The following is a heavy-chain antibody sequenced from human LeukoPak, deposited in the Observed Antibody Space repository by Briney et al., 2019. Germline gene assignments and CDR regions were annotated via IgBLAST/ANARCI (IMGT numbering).Heavy chain of an antibody. V-gene: IGHV5-51*01. CDR2: IYPGDSDT. D-gene: IGHD6-13*01. CDR1: GYSFTSYW. Sequence: GESLKISCKGSGYSFTSYWIGWVRQMPGKGLEWMGFIYPGDSDTRYSPSFQGQVTISADKSISTAYLQWSSLKASDTAIYYCAITYSSLSFSFDPWGQGTLVTVSS. J-gene: IGHJ5*02. CDR3: AITYSSLSFSFDP.